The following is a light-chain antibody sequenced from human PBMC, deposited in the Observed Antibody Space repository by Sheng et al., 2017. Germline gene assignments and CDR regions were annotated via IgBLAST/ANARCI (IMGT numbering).Light chain of an antibody. V-gene: IGKV3-20*01. CDR3: QRYGSSLWT. CDR2: GAS. J-gene: IGKJ1*01. CDR1: QNIRSS. Sequence: EIVMTQSPATLSVSPGERATLSCRASQNIRSSLAWYQQKPGQAPRLLVYGASTRATGIPARFSGSGSGTDFTLTITRLEPEDFAVYYCQRYGSSLWTFGQGTKVEIK.